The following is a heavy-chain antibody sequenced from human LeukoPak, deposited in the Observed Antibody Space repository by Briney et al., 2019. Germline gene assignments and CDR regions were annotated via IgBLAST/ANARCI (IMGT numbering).Heavy chain of an antibody. V-gene: IGHV4-39*07. CDR3: ARVRTPYFDDYDILTGYSHPWGRYFDY. D-gene: IGHD3-9*01. CDR1: GGSIISNTYC. Sequence: PSETLSLTCTVSGGSIISNTYCWGWIRQPPGKGLEWIGSFCYSGSTYSNPSLKSRVTISVDTSKNQFSLKLSSVTAADTAVYYCARVRTPYFDDYDILTGYSHPWGRYFDYWGQGTLVTVSS. J-gene: IGHJ4*02. CDR2: FCYSGST.